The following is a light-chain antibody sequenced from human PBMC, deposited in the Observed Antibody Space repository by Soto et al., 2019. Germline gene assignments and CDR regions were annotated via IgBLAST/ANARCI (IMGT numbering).Light chain of an antibody. CDR2: EGS. Sequence: QSALTQPASVSGSPGQSITISCTGVSSDVGSYSLVSWCQQYPGKAPKLIIFEGSKRPSGISNRFSASKSVSTASLTISGLQAEDEAEYYCCSYAGSSTYVFGTGTKVTVL. CDR1: SSDVGSYSL. CDR3: CSYAGSSTYV. V-gene: IGLV2-23*01. J-gene: IGLJ1*01.